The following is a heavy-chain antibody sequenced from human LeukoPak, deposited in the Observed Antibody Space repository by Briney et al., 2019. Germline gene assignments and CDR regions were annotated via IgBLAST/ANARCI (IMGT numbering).Heavy chain of an antibody. V-gene: IGHV3-30-3*01. D-gene: IGHD4-17*01. CDR2: ISYDGSNK. CDR1: GFTFSSYA. J-gene: IGHJ4*02. Sequence: GRSLRLSCAASGFTFSSYAMHWVRQAPGNGLEWVAVISYDGSNKYYADSVKGRFTISRDNSKNTLYLQMNSLRAEDTAVYYCARDYGDSFDYWGQGTLVTVSS. CDR3: ARDYGDSFDY.